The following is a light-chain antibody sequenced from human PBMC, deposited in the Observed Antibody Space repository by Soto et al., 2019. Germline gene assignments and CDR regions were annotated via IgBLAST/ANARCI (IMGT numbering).Light chain of an antibody. J-gene: IGLJ3*02. CDR1: SSDVGGYNY. Sequence: QSALTQPASVSGSPGQSITISCTGTSSDVGGYNYVSWYQQHPGKAPKLMIYDVSDRPSGVSNRFSGSKSGNTASLTISGLQAEDEAEYYCSSYTSSSSLGVFGGGIQLTVL. CDR3: SSYTSSSSLGV. V-gene: IGLV2-14*01. CDR2: DVS.